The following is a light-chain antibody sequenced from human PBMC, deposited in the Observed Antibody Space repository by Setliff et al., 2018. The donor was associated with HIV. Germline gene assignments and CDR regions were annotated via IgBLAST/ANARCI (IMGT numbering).Light chain of an antibody. CDR1: SSDVGGYNY. Sequence: HSALTQPASVSGSPGQSITISCTGTSSDVGGYNYVSWYQHHPGKAPKLMIYNVSNRPSGVSDRLSGSKSGNTASLTISGLQAEDEADYYCVSYTSGQTLVFGGGTKVTVL. J-gene: IGLJ2*01. CDR2: NVS. CDR3: VSYTSGQTLV. V-gene: IGLV2-14*03.